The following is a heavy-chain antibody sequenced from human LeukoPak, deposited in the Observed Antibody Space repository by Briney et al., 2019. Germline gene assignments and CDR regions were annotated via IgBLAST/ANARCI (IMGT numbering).Heavy chain of an antibody. Sequence: PGGTLRLSCSASGFTFSSYAMHWVRQAPGKGRQFVSAISSNGGNTYYADSVKGRFTISRDNSKNTLYLQMSSLTAGDTAVYYCVRDSSSWYYFDYWGQGTLVTVSS. CDR2: ISSNGGNT. CDR3: VRDSSSWYYFDY. CDR1: GFTFSSYA. V-gene: IGHV3-64D*06. J-gene: IGHJ4*02. D-gene: IGHD6-13*01.